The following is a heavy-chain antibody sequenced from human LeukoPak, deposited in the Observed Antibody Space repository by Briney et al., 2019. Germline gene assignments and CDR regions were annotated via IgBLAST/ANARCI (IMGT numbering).Heavy chain of an antibody. D-gene: IGHD1-1*01. J-gene: IGHJ4*02. V-gene: IGHV3-11*06. Sequence: GGSLRLSCAASGFTFSDYYMSWIRQAPGKGLEWVSYISSSSSYTNYADSVKGRFTISRDNAKNSLYLQINSLTAEDTAVYYCARGTTTYYFDYWGQGTLVTVSS. CDR1: GFTFSDYY. CDR2: ISSSSSYT. CDR3: ARGTTTYYFDY.